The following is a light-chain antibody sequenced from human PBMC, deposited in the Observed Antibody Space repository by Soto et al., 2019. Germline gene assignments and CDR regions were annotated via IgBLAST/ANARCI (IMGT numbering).Light chain of an antibody. CDR2: DND. Sequence: QSALTQSPSVSAAPGQKVTLSCSVSTSNIGYHYISWYQQLPGTAPRLLIYDNDERPSGIPGRFSGSKSGTSATLDITGLQTGDEAYYYCATWDFSLSAVSFGGGTKGTVL. CDR3: ATWDFSLSAVS. CDR1: TSNIGYHY. J-gene: IGLJ2*01. V-gene: IGLV1-51*01.